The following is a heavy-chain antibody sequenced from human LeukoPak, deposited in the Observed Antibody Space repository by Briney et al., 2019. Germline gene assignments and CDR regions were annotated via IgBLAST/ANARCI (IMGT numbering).Heavy chain of an antibody. CDR3: TRDPDA. J-gene: IGHJ5*02. Sequence: GSLRLSCAASGFTFSSYEMNWVRQAPGKGLEWVSGVYSGGETHHSDSVKGRFTLSRDISKSTLYLQMNSLSPEDTAVYYCTRDPDAWGQGTLVTVSS. CDR1: GFTFSSYE. V-gene: IGHV3-66*01. CDR2: VYSGGET.